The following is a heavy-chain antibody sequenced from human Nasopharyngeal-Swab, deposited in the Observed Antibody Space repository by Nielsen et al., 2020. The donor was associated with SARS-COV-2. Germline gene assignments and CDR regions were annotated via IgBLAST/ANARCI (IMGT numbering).Heavy chain of an antibody. CDR3: ARHPLHDYGDYDLPYYYYYMDG. CDR1: GGSISSYY. CDR2: IYYSGST. D-gene: IGHD4-17*01. V-gene: IGHV4-59*08. J-gene: IGHJ6*03. Sequence: SETLSLTCTVSGGSISSYYWSWIRQPPGKGLEWIGYIYYSGSTNYNPSLKSRVTISVDTSKNQFSLKLSSVTAADTAVYYCARHPLHDYGDYDLPYYYYYMDGWGKGTTVTVSS.